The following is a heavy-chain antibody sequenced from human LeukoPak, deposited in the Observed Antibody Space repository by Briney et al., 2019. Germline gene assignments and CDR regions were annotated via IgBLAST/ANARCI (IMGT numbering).Heavy chain of an antibody. V-gene: IGHV3-23*01. CDR2: ISGSGGST. J-gene: IGHJ4*02. CDR1: GLTFSSDA. CDR3: AKDSVGSSEYY. Sequence: GGSVRLSCAASGLTFSSDAMSWVRQAPGKGLEWVSAISGSGGSTYYADSVRGRFTISRDNFKSTLYLQMNSLRAEDTATYYCAKDSVGSSEYYWGQGTLVTVSS. D-gene: IGHD6-6*01.